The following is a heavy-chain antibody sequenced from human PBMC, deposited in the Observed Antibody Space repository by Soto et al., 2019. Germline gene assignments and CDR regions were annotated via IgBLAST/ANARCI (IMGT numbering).Heavy chain of an antibody. CDR1: GGSISSYY. Sequence: QSLTCTVSGGSISSYYWSWIRQPPGKGLEWIGYIYYSGSTNYNPSLKSRVTISVDTSKNQFSLKLSSVTAADTAVYYCARGGCSSTSCYDPNWFDPWGQGTLVTVSS. CDR3: ARGGCSSTSCYDPNWFDP. CDR2: IYYSGST. J-gene: IGHJ5*02. V-gene: IGHV4-59*01. D-gene: IGHD2-2*01.